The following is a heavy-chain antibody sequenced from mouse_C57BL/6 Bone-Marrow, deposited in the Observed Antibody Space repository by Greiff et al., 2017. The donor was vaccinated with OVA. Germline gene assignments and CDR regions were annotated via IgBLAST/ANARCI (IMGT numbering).Heavy chain of an antibody. CDR2: ISSGGSYT. J-gene: IGHJ2*01. Sequence: VQLKESGGDLVKPGGSLKLSCAASGFTFSSYGMSWVRQTPDKRLEWVATISSGGSYTYYPDSVKGRFTISRDNAKNTLYLQMSSLKSEDTAMYYCARHRFLDYWGQGTTLTVSS. CDR1: GFTFSSYG. CDR3: ARHRFLDY. V-gene: IGHV5-6*01.